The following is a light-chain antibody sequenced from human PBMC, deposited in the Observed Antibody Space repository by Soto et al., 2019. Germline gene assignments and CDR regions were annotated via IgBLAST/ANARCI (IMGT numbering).Light chain of an antibody. J-gene: IGLJ1*01. CDR2: EVS. CDR3: SSYTSSSTHYV. Sequence: QSVLTQPPSVSGSPVQSVTISCTGTSSDVGSYNRVSWYQQPPGTAPKLMIYEVSNRPSGVPDRFSGSKSGNTASLTISGLQAEDEADYYCSSYTSSSTHYVFGTGTKVTVL. CDR1: SSDVGSYNR. V-gene: IGLV2-18*02.